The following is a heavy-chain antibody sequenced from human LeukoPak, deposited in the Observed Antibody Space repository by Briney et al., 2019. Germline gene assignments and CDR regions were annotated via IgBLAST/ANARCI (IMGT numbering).Heavy chain of an antibody. J-gene: IGHJ4*02. CDR2: ISGNGYST. Sequence: GGSLRLSCAASGFMFSSDDMNWVRQAPGKGLEWVSGISGNGYSTHYADSVKGRFTISRGNSKNTLYLQMNSLRAEDTAVYYCAKELGRYTDYWGQGTLVTVSS. CDR3: AKELGRYTDY. V-gene: IGHV3-23*01. D-gene: IGHD5-18*01. CDR1: GFMFSSDD.